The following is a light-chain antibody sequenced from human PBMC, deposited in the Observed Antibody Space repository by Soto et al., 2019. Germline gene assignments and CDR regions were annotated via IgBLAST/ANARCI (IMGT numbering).Light chain of an antibody. V-gene: IGLV2-23*02. CDR3: CSYAGSSTPNYV. Sequence: QSMLTQPAFMSGSAVQAVTISCTGTGIDVGSYNLVSWYQQHPGKAPKLMIYEVSKRPSGVSNRFSGSKSGNTASLTISGLQAEDEADYYCCSYAGSSTPNYVFGTGT. CDR1: GIDVGSYNL. CDR2: EVS. J-gene: IGLJ1*01.